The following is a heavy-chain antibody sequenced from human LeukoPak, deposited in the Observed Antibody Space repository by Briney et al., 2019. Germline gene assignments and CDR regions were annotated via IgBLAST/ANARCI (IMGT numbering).Heavy chain of an antibody. D-gene: IGHD2-15*01. V-gene: IGHV3-21*01. CDR1: GFTFSSYS. CDR3: ARALLQRGDY. J-gene: IGHJ4*02. CDR2: ISSSSSYI. Sequence: GGSLRLSCAASGFTFSSYSMNWVRQAPGKGLEWVSSISSSSSYICYADSVKGRFTISRDNAKNSLYLQMNSLRAEDTAVYYCARALLQRGDYWGQGTLVTVSS.